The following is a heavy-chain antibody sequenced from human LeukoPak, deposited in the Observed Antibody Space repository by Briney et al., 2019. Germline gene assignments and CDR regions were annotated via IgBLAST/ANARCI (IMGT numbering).Heavy chain of an antibody. Sequence: ASVKVSCKASGYTFGTYGITWVRQAPGQGLEWMGWISADTHNTIYAQNLRARVTMTTDTSTTTAYMELRSLTSDDTAVYYCARGAWGQVTFTYWGQGTLVTVSS. CDR3: ARGAWGQVTFTY. J-gene: IGHJ4*02. D-gene: IGHD3-10*01. CDR1: GYTFGTYG. V-gene: IGHV1-18*01. CDR2: ISADTHNT.